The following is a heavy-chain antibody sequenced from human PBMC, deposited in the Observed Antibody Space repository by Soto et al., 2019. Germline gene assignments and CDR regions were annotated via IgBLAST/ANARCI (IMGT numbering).Heavy chain of an antibody. CDR3: AKVSTISYYYYGMDV. Sequence: PGGSLRLSCAASGFTFSSYGMHWVRQAPGKGLEWVAVISYDGSNKYYADSVKGRFTISRDNSKNTLYLQMNSLRAEDTAVYYCAKVSTISYYYYGMDVWGQGTTVTVSS. V-gene: IGHV3-30*18. CDR2: ISYDGSNK. J-gene: IGHJ6*02. D-gene: IGHD3-10*01. CDR1: GFTFSSYG.